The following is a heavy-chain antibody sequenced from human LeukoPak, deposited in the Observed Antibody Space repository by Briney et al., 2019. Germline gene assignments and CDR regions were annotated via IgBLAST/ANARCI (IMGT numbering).Heavy chain of an antibody. CDR3: AREPYYYDSSGHIPGAFDI. V-gene: IGHV4-30-2*01. CDR1: GGSISSGGYS. J-gene: IGHJ3*02. D-gene: IGHD3-22*01. Sequence: SQTLSLTCAVSGGSISSGGYSWSWIRPPPGKGLEWIGYIYHSGSTYYNPSLKSRVTISVDRSKNRFSLKLSSVTAADTAVYYCAREPYYYDSSGHIPGAFDIWGQGTMVTVSS. CDR2: IYHSGST.